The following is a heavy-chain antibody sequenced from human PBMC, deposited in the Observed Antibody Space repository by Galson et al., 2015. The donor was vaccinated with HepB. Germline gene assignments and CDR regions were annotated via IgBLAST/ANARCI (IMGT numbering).Heavy chain of an antibody. V-gene: IGHV1-69*04. J-gene: IGHJ3*02. CDR3: ARWSVVITTGVDAFDI. CDR2: IIPILGIA. CDR1: GGTFSSYA. Sequence: SVKVSCKASGGTFSSYAISWVRQAPGQGLEWMGRIIPILGIANYAQKFQGRVTITADKSTSTAYMELSSLRAEDTAVYYCARWSVVITTGVDAFDIWGQGTMVAVSS. D-gene: IGHD3-22*01.